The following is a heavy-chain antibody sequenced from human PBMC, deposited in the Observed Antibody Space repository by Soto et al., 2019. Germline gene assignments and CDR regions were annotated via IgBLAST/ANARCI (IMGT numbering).Heavy chain of an antibody. CDR3: ARDPPDHSGYYPYYYYGMDV. CDR1: WASLSSNIAS. V-gene: IGHV6-1*01. J-gene: IGHJ6*02. CDR2: TYYRSKWYN. D-gene: IGHD3-22*01. Sequence: PTQALSLTSSISWASLSSNIASWNCIRQSPSRGLEWLGRTYYRSKWYNDYAVSEKSRITINPDTSKNQFSLQLNSVTPEDTAVYYCARDPPDHSGYYPYYYYGMDVWGQGTTVTVSS.